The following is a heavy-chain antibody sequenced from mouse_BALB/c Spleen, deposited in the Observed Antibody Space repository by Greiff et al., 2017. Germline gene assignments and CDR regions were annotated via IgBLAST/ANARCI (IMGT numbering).Heavy chain of an antibody. CDR2: IDPANGNT. CDR1: GFNITDTY. D-gene: IGHD2-2*01. J-gene: IGHJ2*01. CDR3: ATWNYYGSFFDY. V-gene: IGHV14-3*02. Sequence: EVQLQQSGAELVKPGASVKLSCTASGFNITDTYMHWVKQRPEQGLEWIGRIDPANGNTKYDPKFQGKATITADTSSNTAYLQLSSLTSEDTAVYYCATWNYYGSFFDYWGQGTTLTVSS.